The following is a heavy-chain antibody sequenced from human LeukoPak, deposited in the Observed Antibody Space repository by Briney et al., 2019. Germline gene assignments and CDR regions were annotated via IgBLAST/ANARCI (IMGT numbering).Heavy chain of an antibody. CDR1: GFTFSSYS. V-gene: IGHV3-30*02. D-gene: IGHD5-18*01. CDR3: AKEWIQLWPSYLDN. Sequence: GGSLRLSCAASGFTFSSYSMNWVRQAPDKGLEWVAFIRYDGSNEYYAASVKGRFTISRDNSKNTLYLQMNSQRAEDPDVYYRAKEWIQLWPSYLDNWGQGTLVTVSS. J-gene: IGHJ4*02. CDR2: IRYDGSNE.